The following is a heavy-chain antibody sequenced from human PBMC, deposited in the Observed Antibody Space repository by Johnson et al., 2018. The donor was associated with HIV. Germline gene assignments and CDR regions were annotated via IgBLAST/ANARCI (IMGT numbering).Heavy chain of an antibody. V-gene: IGHV3-20*04. CDR1: GFTFSSYG. J-gene: IGHJ3*02. D-gene: IGHD6-19*01. Sequence: VLLVESGGGVVQPGGSLRLSCAASGFTFSSYGMSWVRQAPGKGLEWVSGINWNGGSKGYGDSVKGRFTISRDNAKNSLYMQMNSLRAEDTALYYCARGVGGAGDDAFDIWGQGTMVTVSS. CDR3: ARGVGGAGDDAFDI. CDR2: INWNGGSK.